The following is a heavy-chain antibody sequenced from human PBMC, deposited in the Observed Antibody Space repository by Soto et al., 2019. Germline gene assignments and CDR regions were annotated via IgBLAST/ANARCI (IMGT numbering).Heavy chain of an antibody. CDR3: ARGWAERQQWLVNWFDP. V-gene: IGHV1-8*01. D-gene: IGHD6-19*01. CDR2: MNPNSGNT. CDR1: GYTFTSYD. J-gene: IGHJ5*02. Sequence: ASVKVSCKASGYTFTSYDINWVRQATGQGLEWMGWMNPNSGNTGYAQKFQGRVTMTRNTSISTAYMELSSLRSEDTAVYYCARGWAERQQWLVNWFDPWGQGTLVTSPQ.